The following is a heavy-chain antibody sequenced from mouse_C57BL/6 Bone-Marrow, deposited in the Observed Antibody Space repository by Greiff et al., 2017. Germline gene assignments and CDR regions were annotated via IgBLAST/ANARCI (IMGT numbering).Heavy chain of an antibody. Sequence: VQLVESGPGLVAPSQSLSITCTVSGFSLTSYALSWVRQPPGKGLEWLGVIWTGGGTNYNSALKSRLSISKDNSKSQVFLKMNSRQTDDTARYYCARRTYSNYCYLDVWGTGTTVTVSS. CDR2: IWTGGGT. CDR1: GFSLTSYA. CDR3: ARRTYSNYCYLDV. J-gene: IGHJ1*03. D-gene: IGHD2-5*01. V-gene: IGHV2-9-1*01.